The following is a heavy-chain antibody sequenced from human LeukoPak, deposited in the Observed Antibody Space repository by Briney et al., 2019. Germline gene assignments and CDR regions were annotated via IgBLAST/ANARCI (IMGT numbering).Heavy chain of an antibody. D-gene: IGHD3-22*01. CDR2: IYYSGST. CDR1: GGSISSSSYY. CDR3: ARHSTTYYYDSSGP. Sequence: PSETLSLTCTVSGGSISSSSYYWGWIRQPPGKGLEWIGSIYYSGSTYYNPSLKSRVTISVDPSKNQFSLKLSSVTAADTAVYYCARHSTTYYYDSSGPWGQGTLVTVSS. V-gene: IGHV4-39*01. J-gene: IGHJ5*02.